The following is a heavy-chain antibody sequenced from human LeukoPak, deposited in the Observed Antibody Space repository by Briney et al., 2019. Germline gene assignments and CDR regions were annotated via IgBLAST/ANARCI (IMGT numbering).Heavy chain of an antibody. J-gene: IGHJ4*02. CDR2: ISDSGATT. CDR3: ARSLLRFGPPPRPLDY. V-gene: IGHV3-23*01. Sequence: PGGSLRLSCAASGFTFSSYSMNWVRQAPGKGLEWVSAISDSGATTYYADSVRGRFTISSDDSKNMLYLQMSSLRAEDTAVYYCARSLLRFGPPPRPLDYWGQGALVTVSS. D-gene: IGHD3-3*01. CDR1: GFTFSSYS.